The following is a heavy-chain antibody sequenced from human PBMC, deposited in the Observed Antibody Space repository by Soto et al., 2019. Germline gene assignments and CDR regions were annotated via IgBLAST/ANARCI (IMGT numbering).Heavy chain of an antibody. J-gene: IGHJ4*02. CDR2: TYYRSKWYN. CDR1: GGSVSSNSAA. D-gene: IGHD6-6*01. CDR3: AAACRMSVPNNLRFDN. Sequence: PSQTLSLTCAISGGSVSSNSAAWNWIRQSPSRGLEWLGRTYYRSKWYNDYAVSVKSRITINPDTSKNQFALQLNSVTPEDTAVYYCAAACRMSVPNNLRFDNWAQGTLVTVSS. V-gene: IGHV6-1*01.